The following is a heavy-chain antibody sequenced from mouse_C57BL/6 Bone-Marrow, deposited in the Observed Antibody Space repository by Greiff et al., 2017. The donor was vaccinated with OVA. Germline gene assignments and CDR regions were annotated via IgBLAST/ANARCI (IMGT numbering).Heavy chain of an antibody. CDR3: ARWENY. Sequence: QVQLQQPGAELVKPGASVKLSCKASGYTFTSYWMQWVKQRPGQGLEWIGEIDPSDSYTNYNQKFKGKATLTVNTSSSTAYMQLSSLTSEDSAVYYVARWENYWGQGTTLTVSS. CDR2: IDPSDSYT. CDR1: GYTFTSYW. D-gene: IGHD4-1*01. J-gene: IGHJ2*01. V-gene: IGHV1-50*01.